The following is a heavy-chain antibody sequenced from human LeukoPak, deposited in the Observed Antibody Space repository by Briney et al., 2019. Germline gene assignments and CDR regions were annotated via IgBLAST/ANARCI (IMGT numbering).Heavy chain of an antibody. CDR2: INHSGST. J-gene: IGHJ6*03. D-gene: IGHD3-10*01. Sequence: PSETLSLTCAVYGGSFSGYYWSWIRQPPGKGLEWIGEINHSGSTNYNPSLKSRVTISVDTSKNQFSLKLSSVTAADTAVYYCARVGGINYYGSGSYYNRRWYMDVWGKGTTVTVSS. V-gene: IGHV4-34*01. CDR3: ARVGGINYYGSGSYYNRRWYMDV. CDR1: GGSFSGYY.